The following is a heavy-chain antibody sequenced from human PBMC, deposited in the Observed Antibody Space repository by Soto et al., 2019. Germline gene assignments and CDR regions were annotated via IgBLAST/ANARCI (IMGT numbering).Heavy chain of an antibody. D-gene: IGHD3-22*01. V-gene: IGHV3-23*01. CDR1: GYNFNKYA. Sequence: EVQLLESGGGLRQPGGSLRLSCVASGYNFNKYAVSWVRQAPGKGLEWVSAIGTSGDNTYYTDSVKGRFTISRDNFKNMLYLQMDSLTAEDTAVYYCARRAYYFDDTGSHAFDIWVQGTRVTVSS. CDR2: IGTSGDNT. CDR3: ARRAYYFDDTGSHAFDI. J-gene: IGHJ3*02.